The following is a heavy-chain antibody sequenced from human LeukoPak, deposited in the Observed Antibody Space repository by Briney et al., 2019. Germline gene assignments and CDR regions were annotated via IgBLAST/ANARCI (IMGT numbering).Heavy chain of an antibody. CDR1: GYTFNGNY. CDR2: IDPNSGAT. Sequence: ASVKVSCKASGYTFNGNYIHWVRQAPGQGLEWMAWIDPNSGATKYAQKFQGRVTMTRDTSISTAYMEVSSLRSDDTAIYYCAREEWLQHYFHYWGQGTLVTVSS. CDR3: AREEWLQHYFHY. D-gene: IGHD5-12*01. V-gene: IGHV1-2*02. J-gene: IGHJ4*02.